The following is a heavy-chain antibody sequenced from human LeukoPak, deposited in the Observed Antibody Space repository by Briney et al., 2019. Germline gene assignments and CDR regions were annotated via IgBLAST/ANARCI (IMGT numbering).Heavy chain of an antibody. CDR2: ISYDGSNK. CDR3: ARDYDILTGPQTSMDV. V-gene: IGHV3-30-3*01. D-gene: IGHD3-9*01. J-gene: IGHJ6*02. CDR1: GFTFSSYA. Sequence: GGSLRLSCAASGFTFSSYAMHWVRQAPGKGLEWVAVISYDGSNKYYADSVKGRFTISRDNSKNTLYLQMNSLRAEDTAVYYCARDYDILTGPQTSMDVWGQGTTVTVSS.